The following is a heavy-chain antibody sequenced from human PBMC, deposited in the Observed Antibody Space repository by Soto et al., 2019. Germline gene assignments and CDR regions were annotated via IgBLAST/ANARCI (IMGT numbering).Heavy chain of an antibody. CDR1: GGSISSGGYY. V-gene: IGHV4-31*03. CDR2: IYYSGST. J-gene: IGHJ4*02. Sequence: QVQLQESGPGLVKPSQTLSLTCTVSGGSISSGGYYWSWIRQHPGKGLEWIGYIYYSGSTYYNPSLKSRVTISVDTSKNQFSLELSSVTAADTAVYYCARQVRGYSGYDHFDYWGQGTLVTVSS. CDR3: ARQVRGYSGYDHFDY. D-gene: IGHD5-12*01.